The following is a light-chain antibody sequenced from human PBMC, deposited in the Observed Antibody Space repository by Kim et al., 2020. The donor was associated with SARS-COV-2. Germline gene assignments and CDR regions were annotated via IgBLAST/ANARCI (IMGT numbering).Light chain of an antibody. V-gene: IGLV2-8*01. Sequence: QSALTQPPSASGSPGQSVTISCTGTSSDVGGYNYVSWYQQYPGKAPKLMIYEVSKRPSGVPDRFSGSKSDNTASLTVSGLQAEDEADYYCSSYAGSNTHYVCGAGTKVTVL. CDR3: SSYAGSNTHYV. J-gene: IGLJ1*01. CDR2: EVS. CDR1: SSDVGGYNY.